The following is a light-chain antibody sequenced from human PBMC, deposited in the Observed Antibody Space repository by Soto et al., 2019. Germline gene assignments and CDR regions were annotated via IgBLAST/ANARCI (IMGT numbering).Light chain of an antibody. J-gene: IGKJ5*01. V-gene: IGKV3-15*01. Sequence: VMTQAPATLSVSPGERATLSCRASQTINNNVAWYQLKDGQVPRLLIYGASTRATDIPARFSGSGSGTEFTLTISSLQSEDFATYYCQQYYSYPITFGQGTRLEI. CDR2: GAS. CDR1: QTINNN. CDR3: QQYYSYPIT.